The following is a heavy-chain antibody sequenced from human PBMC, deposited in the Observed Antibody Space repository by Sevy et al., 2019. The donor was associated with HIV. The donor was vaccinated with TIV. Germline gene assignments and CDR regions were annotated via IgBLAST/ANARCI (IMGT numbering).Heavy chain of an antibody. J-gene: IGHJ5*02. D-gene: IGHD2-2*01. CDR2: FSGSGGST. CDR3: AGCSSTSCYPPNWFDP. V-gene: IGHV3-23*01. CDR1: GFTFSSYA. Sequence: GGSLRLSCAASGFTFSSYAMSWVRQAPGKGLEWVSAFSGSGGSTYYADSVKGRFTISRDNSKNTLYLQMNSLRAEDTAVYYCAGCSSTSCYPPNWFDPWGQGTLVTVSS.